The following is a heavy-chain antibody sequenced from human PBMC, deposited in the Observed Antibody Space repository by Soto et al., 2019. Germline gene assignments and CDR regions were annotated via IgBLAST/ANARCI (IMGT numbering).Heavy chain of an antibody. Sequence: PSETLSLTCAVYGGSFSGYYWSWIRQPPGKGLEWIGEINHSESTNYNPSLKSRVTISVDTSKNQFSLKLSPVTAADTAVYYCARGLVGTSADYWGQGTLVTVSS. V-gene: IGHV4-34*01. D-gene: IGHD1-26*01. J-gene: IGHJ4*02. CDR2: INHSEST. CDR3: ARGLVGTSADY. CDR1: GGSFSGYY.